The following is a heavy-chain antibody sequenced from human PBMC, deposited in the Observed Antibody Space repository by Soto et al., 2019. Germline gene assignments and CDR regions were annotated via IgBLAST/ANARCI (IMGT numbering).Heavy chain of an antibody. CDR3: AGIAVAGSFDP. V-gene: IGHV3-30*03. Sequence: QVQLVESGGGVVQPGRSLRLSCAASGFTFSSYGMHWVRQAPGKGLEWVAVISYDGSNKYYADSVKGRFTISRDNSKNTLYLQMNSLRAEDTAVYYCAGIAVAGSFDPWGQGTLVTVS. D-gene: IGHD6-19*01. CDR1: GFTFSSYG. CDR2: ISYDGSNK. J-gene: IGHJ5*02.